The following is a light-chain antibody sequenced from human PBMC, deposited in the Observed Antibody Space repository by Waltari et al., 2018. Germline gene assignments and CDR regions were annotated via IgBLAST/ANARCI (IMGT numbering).Light chain of an antibody. CDR3: QQYNNYLLT. V-gene: IGKV1-5*01. CDR2: EAS. CDR1: RTISNS. J-gene: IGKJ4*01. Sequence: DIEMTQSPSTLSASVGQRATITCRASRTISNSLAWYQQKPGKAPYLLISEASTLQIGVPSRFSGSGYGTEFTLSINSLQPDDFATYYCQQYNNYLLTFGGGTKVEI.